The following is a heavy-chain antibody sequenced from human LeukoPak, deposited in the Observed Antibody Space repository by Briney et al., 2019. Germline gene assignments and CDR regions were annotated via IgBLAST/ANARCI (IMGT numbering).Heavy chain of an antibody. CDR1: GYTFTGYY. Sequence: APVKVSCKASGYTFTGYYMHWVRQAPGQGLEWMGWINPNSGGTNYAQKFQGRVTMTRDTSISTAYMELSRLRSDDTAVYYCARVRYSSSWRPFDYWGQGTLVTVSS. J-gene: IGHJ4*02. CDR3: ARVRYSSSWRPFDY. CDR2: INPNSGGT. V-gene: IGHV1-2*02. D-gene: IGHD6-13*01.